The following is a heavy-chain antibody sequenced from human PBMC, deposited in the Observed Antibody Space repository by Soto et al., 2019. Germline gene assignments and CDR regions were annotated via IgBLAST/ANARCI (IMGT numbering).Heavy chain of an antibody. V-gene: IGHV1-18*04. J-gene: IGHJ6*02. CDR3: ARGMPGILSCYYMPYYCCMDV. CDR2: ISAYNGNT. CDR1: GYTFTSYG. D-gene: IGHD3-9*01. Sequence: VASVKVSCKASGYTFTSYGISWVRQAPGQGLEGMGWISAYNGNTNYAQKLQGRVTMTTDTSTSTAYMELRSLRSDDTAVYYCARGMPGILSCYYMPYYCCMDVWGQGTTVTVSS.